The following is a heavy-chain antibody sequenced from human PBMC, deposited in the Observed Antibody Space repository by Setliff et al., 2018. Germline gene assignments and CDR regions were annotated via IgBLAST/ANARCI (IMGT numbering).Heavy chain of an antibody. Sequence: GGSLRLSCAGSRSTFSGDDMNWVRQAPGKGLEWISYINTGDDIIYYAPSVKGRFTISRDNAKNSLFLRMNSLRADDTAVYYRVRDSPIRLGVLHSWGQGTLVTVSS. D-gene: IGHD2-8*02. CDR1: RSTFSGDD. CDR2: INTGDDII. CDR3: VRDSPIRLGVLHS. J-gene: IGHJ4*02. V-gene: IGHV3-48*03.